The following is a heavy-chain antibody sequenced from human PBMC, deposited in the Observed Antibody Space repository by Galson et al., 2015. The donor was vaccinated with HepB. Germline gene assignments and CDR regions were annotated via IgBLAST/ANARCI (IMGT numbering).Heavy chain of an antibody. J-gene: IGHJ4*02. CDR2: ISYDGSNK. Sequence: SLRLSCAASGFTFSSYAMHWVRQAPGKGLEWVAVISYDGSNKYYADSVKGRFTISRDNSKNTLYLQMNSLRAEDTAVYYCARDWASAYGSGSLFDYWGQGTLVTVSS. D-gene: IGHD3-10*01. V-gene: IGHV3-30*04. CDR1: GFTFSSYA. CDR3: ARDWASAYGSGSLFDY.